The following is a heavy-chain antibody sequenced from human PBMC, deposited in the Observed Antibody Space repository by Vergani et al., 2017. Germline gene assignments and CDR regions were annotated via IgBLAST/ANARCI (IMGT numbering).Heavy chain of an antibody. V-gene: IGHV3-7*01. Sequence: EVHLVESGGGLVQPGGSLRLSCVGSGLNLEEYWRSGVGQAPGKGLEWVADMKEDGADKKYVDSVKGRFTISRDNAKNSLFLQMNSLRAEDTAVYFCAREGHLVGPDLDYWGQGTLVTVSS. CDR2: MKEDGADK. J-gene: IGHJ4*02. CDR1: GLNLEEYW. D-gene: IGHD1-26*01. CDR3: AREGHLVGPDLDY.